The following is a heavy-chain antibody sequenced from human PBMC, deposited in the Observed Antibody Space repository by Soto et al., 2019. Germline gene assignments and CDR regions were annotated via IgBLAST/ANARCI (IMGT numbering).Heavy chain of an antibody. V-gene: IGHV1-18*04. CDR2: ISAYSGNT. D-gene: IGHD3-3*01. Sequence: QVTLVQSGPEVKKPGASVRVSCRASGYSFTDYGVSWVRQAPGPGLEWMGWISAYSGNTHYAQKFQDRVTMTTDASTTTAYMELRSLTSDDTAVYYCARAATTFGVVTKIDFWGQGALVTVSS. CDR3: ARAATTFGVVTKIDF. CDR1: GYSFTDYG. J-gene: IGHJ4*02.